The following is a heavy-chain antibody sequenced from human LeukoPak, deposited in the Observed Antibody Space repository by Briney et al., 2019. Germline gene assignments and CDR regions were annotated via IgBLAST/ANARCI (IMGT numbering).Heavy chain of an antibody. Sequence: ASVKVSCKASGYTFTGYYMHWVRQAPGQGLEWMGWINPNSGGTNYAQKFQGRVTMTRDTSISTAYMELSRLRSDDTAVYYCARVRSNGWYFDYWGQGTLVTVSS. CDR3: ARVRSNGWYFDY. CDR1: GYTFTGYY. V-gene: IGHV1-2*02. CDR2: INPNSGGT. D-gene: IGHD6-19*01. J-gene: IGHJ4*02.